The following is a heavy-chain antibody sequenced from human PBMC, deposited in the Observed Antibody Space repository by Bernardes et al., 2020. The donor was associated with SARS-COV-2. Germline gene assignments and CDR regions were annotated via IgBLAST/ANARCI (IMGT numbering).Heavy chain of an antibody. CDR3: ARGVDAGVDN. V-gene: IGHV1-8*01. CDR2: MSPNSGNT. J-gene: IGHJ4*02. D-gene: IGHD5-18*01. CDR1: GYTFTTYD. Sequence: ASVKVSCKASGYTFTTYDMNWVRQTTGQGLEWMGWMSPNSGNTGYAQKFQGRVTMTRDTSIRTAYMELSSLRSEDTAVYYCARGVDAGVDNWGQGTLVTVSS.